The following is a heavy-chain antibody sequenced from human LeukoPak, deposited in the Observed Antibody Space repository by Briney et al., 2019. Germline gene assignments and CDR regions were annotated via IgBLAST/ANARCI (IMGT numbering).Heavy chain of an antibody. CDR3: AVVPAAIVDWYFDY. CDR1: GGTFSSYA. Sequence: SVKVSCTASGGTFSSYAISWVRQAPGQGLEWMGGIIPIFGTANYAQKFQGRVTITADESTSTAYMELSSLRPEDTAVYYCAVVPAAIVDWYFDYWGQGTLVTVSS. V-gene: IGHV1-69*13. J-gene: IGHJ4*02. D-gene: IGHD2-2*02. CDR2: IIPIFGTA.